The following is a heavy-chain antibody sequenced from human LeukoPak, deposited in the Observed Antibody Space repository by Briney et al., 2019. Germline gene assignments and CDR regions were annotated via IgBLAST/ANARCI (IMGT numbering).Heavy chain of an antibody. V-gene: IGHV1-69*06. J-gene: IGHJ4*02. CDR2: IIPIFGTA. CDR3: ARDGSYGSFDY. Sequence: ASVKVSCKASGGTFSSYAISWVRQAPGQGLEWMGGIIPIFGTANYEQKVQGRVTITADKSTSTAYMELSSLRSEDTAVYYCARDGSYGSFDYWGQGTLVTVSS. D-gene: IGHD5-18*01. CDR1: GGTFSSYA.